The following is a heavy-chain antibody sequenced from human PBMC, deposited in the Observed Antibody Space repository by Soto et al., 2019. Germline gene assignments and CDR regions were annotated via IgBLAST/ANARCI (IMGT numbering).Heavy chain of an antibody. CDR3: ARGYYDSRGQSNTFDV. Sequence: PSETLSLTCTVSGASISSSYWSWIRQSPGKGLEWIGYVHYSGGTKDNPSLNGRGSLSIDTSKNQFSLTLSSVAAADTAVYYCARGYYDSRGQSNTFDVWGQGTMATVSS. J-gene: IGHJ3*01. CDR2: VHYSGGT. D-gene: IGHD3-22*01. CDR1: GASISSSY. V-gene: IGHV4-59*01.